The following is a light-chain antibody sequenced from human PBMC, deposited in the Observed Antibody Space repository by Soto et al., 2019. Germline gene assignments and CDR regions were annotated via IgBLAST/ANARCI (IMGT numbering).Light chain of an antibody. Sequence: PGDTATLSCRATQSLRNYLAWYQQKLGQAPRLLIYDASNRATGLPARFSGSGSGTDFTLTISSLEPEDFAVYYCQQRSNWPLTFGGGTKVDIK. V-gene: IGKV3-11*01. CDR1: QSLRNY. CDR2: DAS. CDR3: QQRSNWPLT. J-gene: IGKJ4*01.